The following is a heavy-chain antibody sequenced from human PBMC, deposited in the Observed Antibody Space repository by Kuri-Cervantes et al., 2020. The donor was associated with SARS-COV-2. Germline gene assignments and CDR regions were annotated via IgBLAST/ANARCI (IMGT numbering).Heavy chain of an antibody. CDR3: ARHVGYCSSTSCRQGIWFDP. CDR2: IYHSGST. V-gene: IGHV4-38-2*01. D-gene: IGHD2-2*01. J-gene: IGHJ5*02. Sequence: GSLRLSCAVSGYSISSGYYWGWIRQPPGKGLEWIGSIYHSGSTYYNPSLKSRVTISVDTSKSQFSLKLSSVTAADTAVYYCARHVGYCSSTSCRQGIWFDPWGQGTLVTVSS. CDR1: GYSISSGYY.